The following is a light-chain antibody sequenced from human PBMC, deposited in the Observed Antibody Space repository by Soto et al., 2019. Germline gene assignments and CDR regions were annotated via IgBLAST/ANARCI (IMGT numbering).Light chain of an antibody. V-gene: IGKV3-15*01. CDR2: GAS. Sequence: EIVMTQSPATLSVSPGARATLSCRASQSVSSNLAWYQQKPGQAPRLLSYGASTRATGIPARFSGSGSGTEFTLTISSLQSEYFAVYYCQQYTNWPPQYTFGQGTKLEI. CDR3: QQYTNWPPQYT. CDR1: QSVSSN. J-gene: IGKJ2*01.